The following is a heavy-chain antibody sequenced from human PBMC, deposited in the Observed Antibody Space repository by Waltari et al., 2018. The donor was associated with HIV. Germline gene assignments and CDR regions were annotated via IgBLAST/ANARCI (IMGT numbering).Heavy chain of an antibody. J-gene: IGHJ4*02. CDR3: AKVYGGKGFDY. Sequence: EVQLLESGGGWVQPGGSLRLSCAASGFTFSSHAMSWVRPAPGKGLEVVSTFGISGGGTYYADSVKCRFTISRDNSKTTLYMQMNSLGAEDTAVYYCAKVYGGKGFDYWGQGTLVTVSS. V-gene: IGHV3-23*01. D-gene: IGHD4-17*01. CDR1: GFTFSSHA. CDR2: FGISGGGT.